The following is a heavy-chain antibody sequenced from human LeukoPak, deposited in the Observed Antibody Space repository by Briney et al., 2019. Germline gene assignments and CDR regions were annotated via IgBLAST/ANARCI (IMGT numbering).Heavy chain of an antibody. CDR1: GGSISSGGHS. J-gene: IGHJ2*01. Sequence: PSETLSLTCTVSGGSISSGGHSWSWIRQPPGKGLEWIGYIYHSGSGSTYYNPSLKSRVTISIDKSKNQFSLKLNSVTAADTAVYYCARRVGTRDWYFDLWGRGTLVTVSS. D-gene: IGHD1-14*01. CDR3: ARRVGTRDWYFDL. V-gene: IGHV4-30-2*01. CDR2: IYHSGSGST.